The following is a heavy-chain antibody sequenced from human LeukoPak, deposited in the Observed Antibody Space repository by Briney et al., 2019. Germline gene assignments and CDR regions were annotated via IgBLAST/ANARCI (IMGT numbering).Heavy chain of an antibody. V-gene: IGHV3-21*01. Sequence: PGGSLRLSCAASGFTFSSYSMNWVRQAPGKGLEWVSSISSSSSYMYYADSVKGRFTISRDNAKNSLYLQMNSLRAEDTAVYYCARSPDFGYWGQGTLVTVSS. CDR1: GFTFSSYS. J-gene: IGHJ4*02. CDR3: ARSPDFGY. CDR2: ISSSSSYM.